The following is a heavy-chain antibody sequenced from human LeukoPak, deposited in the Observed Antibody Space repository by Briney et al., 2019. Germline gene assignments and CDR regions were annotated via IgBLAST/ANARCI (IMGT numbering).Heavy chain of an antibody. CDR1: GFTFSDCY. CDR2: ISRSSGSYT. Sequence: GGSLRLSCAASGFTFSDCYMSWVRQAPGKGLEWVSFISRSSGSYTNYADSVKGRFTISRDNAKNSLYLQMNSLGAEDTAVYFCARGGAAAALDYWGQGTLITVSS. D-gene: IGHD6-13*01. V-gene: IGHV3-11*06. J-gene: IGHJ4*02. CDR3: ARGGAAAALDY.